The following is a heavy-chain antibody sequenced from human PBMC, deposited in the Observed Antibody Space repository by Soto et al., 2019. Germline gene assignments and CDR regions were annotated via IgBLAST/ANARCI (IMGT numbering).Heavy chain of an antibody. D-gene: IGHD3-10*01. CDR1: GFTFSSCG. CDR2: IWYDGSNK. Sequence: PGGSLRLSCAASGFTFSSCGMHWVRQAPGKGLEWVAVIWYDGSNKYYADSVKGRFTISRDNSKNTLYLQMNSLRAEDTAVYYCARDRYGSGGAFDIWGQGTMVTVSS. CDR3: ARDRYGSGGAFDI. V-gene: IGHV3-33*01. J-gene: IGHJ3*02.